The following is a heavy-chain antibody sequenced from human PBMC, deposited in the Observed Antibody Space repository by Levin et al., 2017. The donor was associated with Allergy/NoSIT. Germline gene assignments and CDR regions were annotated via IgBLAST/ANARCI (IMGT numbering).Heavy chain of an antibody. CDR2: ISYSGNS. V-gene: IGHV4-61*01. CDR1: GASVSSRNYY. CDR3: AIYCRAISNCYKNKDYYDGMDV. J-gene: IGHJ6*02. D-gene: IGHD2-15*01. Sequence: SETLSLTCIVSGASVSSRNYYWTWLRQPPGKELEWIGEISYSGNSNYNPSLKSRLAISLDASKNQFSLRLSSVTAADTAVYYCAIYCRAISNCYKNKDYYDGMDVWGQGTTVTVSS.